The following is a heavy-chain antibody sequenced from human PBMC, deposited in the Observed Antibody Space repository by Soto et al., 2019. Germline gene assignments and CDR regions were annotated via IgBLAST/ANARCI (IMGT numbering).Heavy chain of an antibody. CDR1: GGSFSGYY. D-gene: IGHD5-18*01. Sequence: PSETLSLTCAAYGGSFSGYYWSWIRQPPGKGLEWIGEINHSGSTNYNPSLKSRVTISVDTSKNQFSLKLSSVTAADTAVYYCARGGRYSYGRRFDYWGQGTLVTVSS. CDR2: INHSGST. J-gene: IGHJ4*02. V-gene: IGHV4-34*01. CDR3: ARGGRYSYGRRFDY.